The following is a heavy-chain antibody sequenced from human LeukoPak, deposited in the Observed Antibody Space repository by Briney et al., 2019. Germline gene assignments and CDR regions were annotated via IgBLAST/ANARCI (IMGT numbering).Heavy chain of an antibody. J-gene: IGHJ3*01. CDR1: GYTFTGYY. CDR3: SRDRADGSMNAFDV. CDR2: INPNGGAT. V-gene: IGHV1-2*02. D-gene: IGHD3-22*01. Sequence: ASVKVPCKASGYTFTGYYIHWVRQAPGQGLEWMGWINPNGGATRFAQKFQGRVTMTRDTSISTAYMDLSSLRSDDTAVYYCSRDRADGSMNAFDVWGQGTLVTVSS.